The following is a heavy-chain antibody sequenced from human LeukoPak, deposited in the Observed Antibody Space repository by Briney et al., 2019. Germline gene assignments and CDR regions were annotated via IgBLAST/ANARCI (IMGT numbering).Heavy chain of an antibody. CDR2: ISGSGGST. CDR3: TTLVWVDFSSTSSNPPDY. V-gene: IGHV3-23*01. J-gene: IGHJ4*02. D-gene: IGHD2-2*01. Sequence: GGTLRLFCAASGFTFSSYGMNWVRQAPGKGLEWVSAISGSGGSTYYADSVKGRFTISRDNSKNTLYLQMNSLKTEDTAVYYCTTLVWVDFSSTSSNPPDYWGQGTLVIVSS. CDR1: GFTFSSYG.